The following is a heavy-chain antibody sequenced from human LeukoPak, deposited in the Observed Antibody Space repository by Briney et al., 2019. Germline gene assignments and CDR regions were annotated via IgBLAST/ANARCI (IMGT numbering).Heavy chain of an antibody. J-gene: IGHJ4*02. Sequence: SVKVSCKASGCTFTSYGISWVRQAPGQGLEWMGGIIPIFGTANYAQKFRGRVTITADKSTRTAYMELSSLRSDDTAVYYCARAIAVRREDYWGQGTLVTVSS. D-gene: IGHD6-6*01. V-gene: IGHV1-69*06. CDR2: IIPIFGTA. CDR1: GCTFTSYG. CDR3: ARAIAVRREDY.